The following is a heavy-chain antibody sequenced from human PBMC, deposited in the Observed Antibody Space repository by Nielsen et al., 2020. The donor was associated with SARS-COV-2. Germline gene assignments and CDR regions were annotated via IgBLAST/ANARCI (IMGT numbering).Heavy chain of an antibody. CDR2: ISWNSGSI. V-gene: IGHV3-9*01. CDR3: ARGDYDSSGYHGPLDY. J-gene: IGHJ4*02. CDR1: GFILDDYA. D-gene: IGHD3-22*01. Sequence: GGSLRLSCAASGFILDDYAMHWVRQVPGKGLEWVSGISWNSGSIGYADSVKGRFTISRDNAKNSLFLQMNSLRAEDTALYFCARGDYDSSGYHGPLDYWGQGALVTVSS.